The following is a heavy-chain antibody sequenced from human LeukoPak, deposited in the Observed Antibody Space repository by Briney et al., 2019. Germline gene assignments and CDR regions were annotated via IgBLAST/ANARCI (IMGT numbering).Heavy chain of an antibody. J-gene: IGHJ4*02. V-gene: IGHV4-38-2*01. Sequence: SGTLSLTCVVSGYSISTGYFWGWVRQPPGKGLEWIGSIYYSGRTYYNPSLKSRVTISVDTSKNQFSLMLSSVTAADTAVYFCARTIQLWTYLDYWGQGSLVTVSS. CDR1: GYSISTGYF. CDR2: IYYSGRT. CDR3: ARTIQLWTYLDY. D-gene: IGHD5-18*01.